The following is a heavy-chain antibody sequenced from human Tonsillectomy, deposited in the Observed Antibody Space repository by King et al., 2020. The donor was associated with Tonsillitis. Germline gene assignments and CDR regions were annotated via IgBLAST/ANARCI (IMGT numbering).Heavy chain of an antibody. CDR2: IYSGGST. D-gene: IGHD2-15*01. CDR3: AKGRGSNPYYYYGMDV. CDR1: GFTVSSNY. Sequence: VQLVESGGGLIQPGGSLRLSCAASGFTVSSNYMSWVRQAPGKGLEWGSVIYSGGSTYYADSVKGRFTISRDNSKNTLYLQMNSLRAEDTAVYYCAKGRGSNPYYYYGMDVWGQGTTVTVSS. J-gene: IGHJ6*02. V-gene: IGHV3-53*01.